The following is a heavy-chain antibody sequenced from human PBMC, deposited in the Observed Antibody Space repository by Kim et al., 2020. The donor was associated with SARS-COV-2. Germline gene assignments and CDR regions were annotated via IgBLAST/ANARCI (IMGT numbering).Heavy chain of an antibody. CDR3: ATSPGVWSGYSANWFDP. V-gene: IGHV1-24*01. CDR1: GYTLTELS. D-gene: IGHD3-3*01. CDR2: FDPEDGET. J-gene: IGHJ5*02. Sequence: ASVKVSCKVSGYTLTELSMHWVRQAPGKGLEWMGGFDPEDGETIYAQKFQGRVTMTEDTSTDTAYMELSSLRSEDTAVYYCATSPGVWSGYSANWFDPWGQPTLVTVSS.